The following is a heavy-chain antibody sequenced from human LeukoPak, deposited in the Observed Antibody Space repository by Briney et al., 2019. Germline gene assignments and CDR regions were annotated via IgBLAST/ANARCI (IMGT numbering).Heavy chain of an antibody. CDR3: ADGGSSPY. J-gene: IGHJ4*02. CDR2: IISSGSTI. V-gene: IGHV3-48*03. Sequence: PWGSLSLSFAASGFPLNSYEMNWVRQAPGKGLEWVSYIISSGSTIYYPDSVKGRFTISRDNAKNSLYLQMNSLRAEDTAVYYCADGGSSPYWGQGTLVTVSS. CDR1: GFPLNSYE. D-gene: IGHD3-10*01.